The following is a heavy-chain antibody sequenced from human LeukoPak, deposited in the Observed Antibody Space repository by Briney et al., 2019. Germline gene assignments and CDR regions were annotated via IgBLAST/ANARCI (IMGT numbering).Heavy chain of an antibody. Sequence: ASETLSLTCAVSGGSISSSNWWSWVRQPPGKGLEWIGEIYHSGSTNYSPSLKSRVTISVDKSKNQFSLKLSSATAADTAVYYCARDLDLVRGVMGVWGQGTLVTVSS. V-gene: IGHV4-4*02. CDR2: IYHSGST. CDR3: ARDLDLVRGVMGV. J-gene: IGHJ4*02. D-gene: IGHD3-10*01. CDR1: GGSISSSNW.